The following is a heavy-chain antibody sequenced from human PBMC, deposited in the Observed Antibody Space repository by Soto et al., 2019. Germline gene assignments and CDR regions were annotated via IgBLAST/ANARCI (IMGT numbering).Heavy chain of an antibody. D-gene: IGHD5-18*01. CDR3: ARDLNSVNYYYYGMDV. J-gene: IGHJ6*02. CDR2: IWYDGSNK. CDR1: GFTFSRYG. Sequence: GGSLRLSSAASGFTFSRYGMHWVRQAPGKGLEWVAVIWYDGSNKYYADSVKGRFTISRDNSKNTLYLQMNSLRAEDTAVYYCARDLNSVNYYYYGMDVWGQGTTVTVSS. V-gene: IGHV3-33*08.